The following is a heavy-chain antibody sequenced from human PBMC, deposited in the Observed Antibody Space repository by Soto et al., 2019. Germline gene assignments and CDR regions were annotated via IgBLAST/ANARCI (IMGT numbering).Heavy chain of an antibody. CDR1: GGTFSSYT. CDR3: ASRYDSSDY. D-gene: IGHD3-22*01. Sequence: QVQLVQSGAEVKKPGSSVKVSCKASGGTFSSYTISWVRQAPGQGLEWMGRSIPILGIANYAQKFQGRVKITADKSTSKAYMELSSLRSEDTAVYYCASRYDSSDYWGQGTLVTVSS. CDR2: SIPILGIA. V-gene: IGHV1-69*02. J-gene: IGHJ4*02.